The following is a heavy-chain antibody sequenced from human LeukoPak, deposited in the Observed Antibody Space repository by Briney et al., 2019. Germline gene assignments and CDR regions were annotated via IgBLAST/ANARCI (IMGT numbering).Heavy chain of an antibody. CDR3: AREGSYYDILTGYYYGYFDY. CDR1: GGSISSYY. CDR2: IYTSGST. V-gene: IGHV4-4*07. D-gene: IGHD3-9*01. Sequence: SETLSLTCTVSGGSISSYYWSWIRQPAGKRLEWIGRIYTSGSTNYNPSPKSRATMSVDTSKDQFSLKLSFVTAADTAVYYCAREGSYYDILTGYYYGYFDYWGQGTLVTVSS. J-gene: IGHJ4*02.